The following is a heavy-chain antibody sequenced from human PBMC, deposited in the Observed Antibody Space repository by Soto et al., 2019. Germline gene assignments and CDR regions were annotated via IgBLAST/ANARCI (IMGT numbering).Heavy chain of an antibody. CDR1: GYTFTSYA. D-gene: IGHD3-3*01. V-gene: IGHV1-3*01. Sequence: ASVKVSCKASGYTFTSYAMHWVRQAPGQRIEWMGWINAGNGNTKYAQKFQGRVTITRDTSASTAYMELSSLRSEDTAVYYCARPKQDYDFWSGYYTRFDSWGQGTLVTVSS. CDR2: INAGNGNT. CDR3: ARPKQDYDFWSGYYTRFDS. J-gene: IGHJ4*02.